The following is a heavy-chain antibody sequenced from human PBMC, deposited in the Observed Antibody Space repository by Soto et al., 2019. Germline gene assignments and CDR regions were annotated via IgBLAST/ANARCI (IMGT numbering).Heavy chain of an antibody. CDR2: IFWDDDV. V-gene: IGHV2-5*02. J-gene: IGHJ4*02. D-gene: IGHD4-17*01. Sequence: QITLKESGPTLVKPTQTLTLTCTFSGFSMSSSGVGMGWIRQPPGKALEWLAFIFWDDDVRYSPSLESRLTITKDTSKNEVVLTMTNMDPVDTATYYCAHSRDDYGDPVPLQYFDYWGLGTLVTVSS. CDR1: GFSMSSSGVG. CDR3: AHSRDDYGDPVPLQYFDY.